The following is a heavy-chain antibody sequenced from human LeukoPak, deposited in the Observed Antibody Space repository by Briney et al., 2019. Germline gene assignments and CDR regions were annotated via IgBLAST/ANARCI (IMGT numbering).Heavy chain of an antibody. Sequence: SETLSLICSASAGSISSYYRSWIRQPAGKELEWIGRIYTSGSINYNPSLKSRVTMSVDTSKNQFSLKLSSVTAADTAVYYCAFSGYYDSSGYRAGDYWGQGTLVTVSS. J-gene: IGHJ4*02. CDR3: AFSGYYDSSGYRAGDY. V-gene: IGHV4-4*07. CDR1: AGSISSYY. CDR2: IYTSGSI. D-gene: IGHD3-22*01.